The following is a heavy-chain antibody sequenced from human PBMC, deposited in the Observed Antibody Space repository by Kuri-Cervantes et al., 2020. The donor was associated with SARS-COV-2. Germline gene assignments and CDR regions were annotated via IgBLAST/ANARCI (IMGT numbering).Heavy chain of an antibody. CDR2: ISNSGGRT. CDR3: AKGGSDYIWGGYGMPPTDGY. J-gene: IGHJ4*02. Sequence: GGSLRPSCAASGFTFSSYALSWVRQAPGKGLEWVSGISNSGGRTHYADSAKGRFTISRDNSKNTLYLEMNSLRAEDTAVYYCAKGGSDYIWGGYGMPPTDGYWGQGTLVTVSS. D-gene: IGHD3-16*01. CDR1: GFTFSSYA. V-gene: IGHV3-23*01.